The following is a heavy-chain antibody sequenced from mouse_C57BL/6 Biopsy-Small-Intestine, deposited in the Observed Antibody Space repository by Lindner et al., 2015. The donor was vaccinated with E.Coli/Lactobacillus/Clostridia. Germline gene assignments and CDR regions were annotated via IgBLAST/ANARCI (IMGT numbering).Heavy chain of an antibody. V-gene: IGHV1-80*01. CDR1: GYAFSSFW. J-gene: IGHJ4*01. D-gene: IGHD1-1*01. Sequence: VQLQESGAELVKPGASVKISCKAPGYAFSSFWMNWVKQRPGKGLEWIGQIYPGDGDTNYNGKFKGKATLTADKSSSTAYMQLNSLASEDSAVYFCARNVYYGSPFYAMDYWGQGTSVTVSS. CDR3: ARNVYYGSPFYAMDY. CDR2: IYPGDGDT.